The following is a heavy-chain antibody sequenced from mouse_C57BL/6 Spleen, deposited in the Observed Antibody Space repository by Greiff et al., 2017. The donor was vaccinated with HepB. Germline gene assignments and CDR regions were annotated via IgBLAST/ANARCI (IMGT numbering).Heavy chain of an antibody. CDR1: GYTFTSYW. Sequence: QVQLQQSGAELVKPGASVKLSCKASGYTFTSYWMQWVKQRPGQGLEWIGEIDPSDSYTNYNQKFKGKATLTVDTSSSTAYMQLSSLTSEDSAVYYCARLDYGRSPFDYWGQGTTLTVSS. V-gene: IGHV1-50*01. J-gene: IGHJ2*01. CDR3: ARLDYGRSPFDY. D-gene: IGHD1-1*01. CDR2: IDPSDSYT.